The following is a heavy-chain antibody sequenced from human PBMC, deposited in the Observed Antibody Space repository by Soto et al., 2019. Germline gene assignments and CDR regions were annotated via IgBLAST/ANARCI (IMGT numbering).Heavy chain of an antibody. Sequence: LQLQESGSGLVKPSQTLSLTCAVSGGSISSGGYSWGWIRQPPGKGLEWIGYMYHSGSTYYNPSLKSRVTISIDRSKNQFSLKLSSVTAADTAVYYCARVPDYWGQGILVTVSS. CDR3: ARVPDY. D-gene: IGHD2-2*01. J-gene: IGHJ4*02. CDR2: MYHSGST. CDR1: GGSISSGGYS. V-gene: IGHV4-30-2*01.